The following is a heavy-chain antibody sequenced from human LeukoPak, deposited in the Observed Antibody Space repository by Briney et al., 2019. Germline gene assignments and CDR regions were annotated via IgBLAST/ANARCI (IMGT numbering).Heavy chain of an antibody. Sequence: ASVKVSCKVSGYTLTELSMHWVRQAPGKGLEWMGGFDPEDGETIYAQKFQGRVTMTEDTSTDTAYMELSSLRSEDTAVYYCATLFKTRQPGSGYYYYFGYWGRGTLVTVSS. CDR3: ATLFKTRQPGSGYYYYFGY. J-gene: IGHJ4*02. CDR1: GYTLTELS. V-gene: IGHV1-24*01. D-gene: IGHD3-22*01. CDR2: FDPEDGET.